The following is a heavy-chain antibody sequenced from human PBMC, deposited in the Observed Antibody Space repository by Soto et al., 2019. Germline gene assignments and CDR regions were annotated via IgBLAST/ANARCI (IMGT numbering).Heavy chain of an antibody. CDR1: GSSISSGSY. CDR2: IYHSGST. V-gene: IGHV4-38-2*02. Sequence: SETLSLTCAVSGSSISSGSYWGWIRQPPGKGLEWIGSIYHSGSTHYNPSLKSRVSIPVDTSKNQFSLKLTSVTAADTAVYYCARDKYYYDTSGYRNFDYWGQGTLVTVSS. CDR3: ARDKYYYDTSGYRNFDY. D-gene: IGHD3-22*01. J-gene: IGHJ4*02.